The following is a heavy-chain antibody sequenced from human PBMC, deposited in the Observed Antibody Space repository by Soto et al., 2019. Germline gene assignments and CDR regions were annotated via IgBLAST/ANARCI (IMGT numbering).Heavy chain of an antibody. CDR1: GGTFSSYA. CDR3: ARVRYYYDSSGEKDFDY. J-gene: IGHJ4*02. V-gene: IGHV1-69*12. Sequence: QVQLVQSGAEVKKPGSSVKVSCKASGGTFSSYAISWVRQAPGQGLEWMGGTIPIFGTANYAQKFQGRVTITADESTSTAYMELSSLRSEDTAVYYCARVRYYYDSSGEKDFDYWGQGTLVTVSS. D-gene: IGHD3-22*01. CDR2: TIPIFGTA.